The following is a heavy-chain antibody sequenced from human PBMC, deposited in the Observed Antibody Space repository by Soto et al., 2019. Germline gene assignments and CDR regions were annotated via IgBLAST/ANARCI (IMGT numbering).Heavy chain of an antibody. J-gene: IGHJ4*02. CDR2: IYYSGST. D-gene: IGHD3-9*01. CDR1: GGSISSGDYY. Sequence: SETLSLTCTVSGGSISSGDYYWSWIRQPPGKGLEWIGYIYYSGSTYYNPSLKSRVTISVDTSKNQFSLKLSSVTAADTAVYYCARALRGYDILTGYYAKDFDYWGQGALVTVSS. CDR3: ARALRGYDILTGYYAKDFDY. V-gene: IGHV4-30-4*01.